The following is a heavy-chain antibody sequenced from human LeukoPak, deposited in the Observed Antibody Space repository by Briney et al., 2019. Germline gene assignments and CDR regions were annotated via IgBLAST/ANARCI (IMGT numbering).Heavy chain of an antibody. D-gene: IGHD4-17*01. J-gene: IGHJ4*02. V-gene: IGHV3-33*01. Sequence: GGSLRLSCAASGFPFSTYGMHWVRQAPGKGLEWVAVIWFDGSNKDYGDSVKGRFTISRDNSKNTVYLQMNSLRAEDTAVYYCARDFYGDFSKFGYWGQGTLVTVSS. CDR3: ARDFYGDFSKFGY. CDR1: GFPFSTYG. CDR2: IWFDGSNK.